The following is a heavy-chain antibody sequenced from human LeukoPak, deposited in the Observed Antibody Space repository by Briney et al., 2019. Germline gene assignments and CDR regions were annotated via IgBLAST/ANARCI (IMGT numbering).Heavy chain of an antibody. J-gene: IGHJ4*02. CDR1: GFTFSSYG. Sequence: GGSLRLSCAASGFTFSSYGMHWVRQAPGKGLEWVAVIWYDSINKYYADSVKGRSTISRDNSKNTLYLQMNSLRAEDTAVYYCAKDTYGDYVELSHFDYWGQGTLVTVSS. CDR2: IWYDSINK. D-gene: IGHD4-17*01. CDR3: AKDTYGDYVELSHFDY. V-gene: IGHV3-33*06.